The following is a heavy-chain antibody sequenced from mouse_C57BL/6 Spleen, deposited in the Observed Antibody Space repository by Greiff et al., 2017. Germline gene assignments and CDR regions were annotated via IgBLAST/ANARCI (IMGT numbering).Heavy chain of an antibody. CDR3: ARRDYYGSSYYFDY. V-gene: IGHV1-61*01. J-gene: IGHJ2*01. Sequence: QVQLKQPGAELVRPGSSVKLSCKASGYTFTSYWMDWVKQRPGQGLEWIGNIYPSDSETHYNQKLKDKATLTVDKSSSTAYMQLSSLTSEDSAVYYCARRDYYGSSYYFDYWGQGTTLTVSS. D-gene: IGHD1-1*01. CDR2: IYPSDSET. CDR1: GYTFTSYW.